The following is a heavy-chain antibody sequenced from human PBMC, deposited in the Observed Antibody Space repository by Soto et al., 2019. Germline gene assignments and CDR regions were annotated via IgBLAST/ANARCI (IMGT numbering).Heavy chain of an antibody. CDR2: VFWDDDK. J-gene: IGHJ4*02. D-gene: IGHD2-15*01. V-gene: IGHV2-5*02. CDR1: GFSLTTSGVG. Sequence: QITLKESGPTLVKPTQTLTLTCTFSGFSLTTSGVGVGWIRQPPGKALEWLALVFWDDDKRYSPSLKSRLTITKDTSKNQVVLTMPNMDPVDTATYYCAHTRAPRIFDYWGQGTLVTVSS. CDR3: AHTRAPRIFDY.